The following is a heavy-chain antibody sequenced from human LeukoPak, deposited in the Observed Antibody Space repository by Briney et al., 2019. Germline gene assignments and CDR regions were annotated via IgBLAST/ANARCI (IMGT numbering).Heavy chain of an antibody. Sequence: PGGSLRLSCAASGFTFSSYAMSWVRQAPGKGLEWVSAISASGGSTNYADSVKGRFVISRDNSKNTLYLQLDSLRAEDTAVYYCARVVRPAFDYWGQGTLVTVSS. CDR3: ARVVRPAFDY. J-gene: IGHJ4*02. V-gene: IGHV3-23*01. CDR1: GFTFSSYA. CDR2: ISASGGST. D-gene: IGHD1-26*01.